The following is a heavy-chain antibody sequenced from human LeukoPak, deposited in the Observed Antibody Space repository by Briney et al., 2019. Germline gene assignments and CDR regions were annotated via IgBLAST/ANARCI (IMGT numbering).Heavy chain of an antibody. Sequence: GGSLRLSCAASGFTFSSYAMSWVRQAPGKGLEWVSAISGSGGSTYYADSVKGRFTISRDNSKNTLYLQMNSLRAEDSAVYYCVGKVTGSGSYYPPDFDYWGQGTLVTVSS. CDR1: GFTFSSYA. J-gene: IGHJ4*02. CDR2: ISGSGGST. D-gene: IGHD3-10*01. CDR3: VGKVTGSGSYYPPDFDY. V-gene: IGHV3-23*01.